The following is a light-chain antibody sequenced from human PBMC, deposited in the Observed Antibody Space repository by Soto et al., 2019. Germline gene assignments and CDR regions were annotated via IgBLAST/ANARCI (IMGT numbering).Light chain of an antibody. CDR2: GAS. V-gene: IGKV3-15*01. J-gene: IGKJ2*01. Sequence: EIVMTQSSATLSVSPGERATLSCRASQSVSGNLAWYQQKPGQAPRLLIYGASTRATGIPARFSGSGSGTEFTLTISSLQSADLAVYYCQQYNNWPRTFGQGTKLEIK. CDR3: QQYNNWPRT. CDR1: QSVSGN.